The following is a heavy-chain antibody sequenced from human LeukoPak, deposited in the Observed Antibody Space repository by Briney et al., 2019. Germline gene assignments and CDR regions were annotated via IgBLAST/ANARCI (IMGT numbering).Heavy chain of an antibody. CDR2: IYYSGST. CDR3: ARVYYSSSYDYWYFDL. Sequence: SETLSLTCTVSGGSIRSYYWSWIRQPPGKGLEWIGYIYYSGSTNYNPSLKSRVTTSVDTSKNQFSLKLSSVTAADTAVYYCARVYYSSSYDYWYFDLWGRGTLVTVSS. J-gene: IGHJ2*01. D-gene: IGHD6-13*01. V-gene: IGHV4-59*01. CDR1: GGSIRSYY.